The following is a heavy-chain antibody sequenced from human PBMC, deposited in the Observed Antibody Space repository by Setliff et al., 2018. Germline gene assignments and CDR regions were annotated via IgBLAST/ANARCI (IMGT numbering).Heavy chain of an antibody. CDR3: AHRPKMGSDGFYSAFDM. D-gene: IGHD2-15*01. CDR2: IYWGDDK. Sequence: SGPTLVNPTQTLTLTCTFSGFSLTTTGVAVGWIRQPPGKALEWLALIYWGDDKRYSPSLKSRLTIVKDTSKNQVVLTMTNMDPVDTATYYCAHRPKMGSDGFYSAFDMWGQGTMVTVSS. V-gene: IGHV2-5*02. CDR1: GFSLTTTGVA. J-gene: IGHJ3*02.